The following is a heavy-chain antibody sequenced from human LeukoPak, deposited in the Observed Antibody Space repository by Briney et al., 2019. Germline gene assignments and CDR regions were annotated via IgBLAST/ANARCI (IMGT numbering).Heavy chain of an antibody. CDR2: ISYDGSNK. J-gene: IGHJ6*02. V-gene: IGHV3-30*18. Sequence: GGSLRLSCAASGFTFSSYGMHWVRQAPGKGLEWVAVISYDGSNKYYADSVKGRFTISRDNSKNTLYLQMNSLRAEDTAVYYCAKVSGSYFPYYYYGMDVWGQGTTVTVSS. CDR3: AKVSGSYFPYYYYGMDV. D-gene: IGHD1-26*01. CDR1: GFTFSSYG.